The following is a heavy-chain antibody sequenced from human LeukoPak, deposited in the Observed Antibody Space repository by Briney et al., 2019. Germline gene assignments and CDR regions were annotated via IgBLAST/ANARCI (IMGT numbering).Heavy chain of an antibody. CDR1: GGTFSSYA. CDR3: ARDEVGATVDY. V-gene: IGHV1-18*01. J-gene: IGHJ4*02. Sequence: ASVKVSCKASGGTFSSYAISWVRQAPGQGLEWMGWISAYNGNTNYAQKLQGRVTMTTDTSTSTAYMELRSLRSDDTAVYYCARDEVGATVDYWGQGTLVTVSS. D-gene: IGHD1-26*01. CDR2: ISAYNGNT.